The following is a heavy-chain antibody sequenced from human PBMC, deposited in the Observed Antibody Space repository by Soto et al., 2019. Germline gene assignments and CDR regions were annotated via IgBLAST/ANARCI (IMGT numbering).Heavy chain of an antibody. CDR1: GGSISSYY. J-gene: IGHJ6*02. CDR2: IYYSGST. D-gene: IGHD3-10*01. CDR3: AGTMVRGVYYYYYGMDV. Sequence: SETLSLTCTVSGGSISSYYWSWIRQPPGKGLEWIGYIYYSGSTNYNPSLESRVTISVDTSKNQFSLKLSSVTAADTAVYYCAGTMVRGVYYYYYGMDVWGQGTTVTVSS. V-gene: IGHV4-59*01.